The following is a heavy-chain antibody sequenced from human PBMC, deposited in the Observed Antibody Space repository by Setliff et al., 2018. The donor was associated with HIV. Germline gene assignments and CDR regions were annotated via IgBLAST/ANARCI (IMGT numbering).Heavy chain of an antibody. D-gene: IGHD5-12*01. V-gene: IGHV1-18*01. CDR1: GYPFSGYG. CDR3: ARGKTWLRFLDY. Sequence: GASVKVSCKASGYPFSGYGISWVRQAPGQGLEWMGWISAYSGDTNSAQRFQGRVTMTTDTSTSTAYMELRSLRSDDTAVYYCARGKTWLRFLDYWGQGTLVTVSS. J-gene: IGHJ4*02. CDR2: ISAYSGDT.